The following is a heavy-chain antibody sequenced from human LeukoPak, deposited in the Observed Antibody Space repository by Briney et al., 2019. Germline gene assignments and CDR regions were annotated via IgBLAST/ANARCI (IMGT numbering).Heavy chain of an antibody. CDR2: ISSDGSSK. Sequence: GGSLRLSCAASGFTFGNYAIHWVRQAPGKGLEWVAAISSDGSSKYYAGSVRGRSTISRDKSNNTVSLQMSSLRPEDTAVYYCAKGSGGSCYSSGDVWGQGTTVTVSS. CDR1: GFTFGNYA. CDR3: AKGSGGSCYSSGDV. D-gene: IGHD2-15*01. V-gene: IGHV3-30*18. J-gene: IGHJ6*02.